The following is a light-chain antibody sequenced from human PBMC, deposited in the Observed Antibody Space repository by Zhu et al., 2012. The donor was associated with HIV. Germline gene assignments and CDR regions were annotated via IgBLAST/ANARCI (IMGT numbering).Light chain of an antibody. Sequence: EVVLTQSPGTLSLSPGERATLSCRASQTISTNSLAWYQKRSGHFPRLLIHGASTRAADIPDRFSGSGSGAEFTLTISRLEPEDFVVYYCQQYETSVTFGGGTKVEIK. V-gene: IGKV3-20*01. J-gene: IGKJ4*01. CDR3: QQYETSVT. CDR2: GAS. CDR1: QTISTNS.